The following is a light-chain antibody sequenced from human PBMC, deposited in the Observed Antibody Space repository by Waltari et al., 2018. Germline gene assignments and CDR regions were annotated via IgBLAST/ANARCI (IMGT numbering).Light chain of an antibody. J-gene: IGLJ3*02. CDR3: ASWDDNLSGWV. CDR1: SSNIGRSY. Sequence: QSVLTQPPSASRTPGQRVTISCSGSSSNIGRSYVYWYQQLPGTAPKLLIYRNNQRPAGVPDRFSGSKSGTSASLAISGLRSEDEADYYCASWDDNLSGWVFGGGTKLTVL. V-gene: IGLV1-47*01. CDR2: RNN.